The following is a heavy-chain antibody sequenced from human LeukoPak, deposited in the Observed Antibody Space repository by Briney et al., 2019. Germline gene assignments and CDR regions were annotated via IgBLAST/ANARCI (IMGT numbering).Heavy chain of an antibody. D-gene: IGHD6-19*01. CDR3: ARVRWSSGWSDAFDI. CDR2: IIPIFGTA. CDR1: GGTFSSYA. J-gene: IGHJ3*02. Sequence: SVKVSCKASGGTFSSYAISWVRQAPGQGLEWMGGIIPIFGTANYAQKFQGRVTITTDESTSTAYMELSSLRSEDTAVYYCARVRWSSGWSDAFDIWGQGTMVTVSS. V-gene: IGHV1-69*05.